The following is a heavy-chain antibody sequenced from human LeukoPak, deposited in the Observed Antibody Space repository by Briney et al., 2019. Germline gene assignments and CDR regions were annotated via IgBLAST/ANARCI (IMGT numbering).Heavy chain of an antibody. CDR1: GITFSTYS. D-gene: IGHD1-1*01. J-gene: IGHJ3*02. CDR3: ARVYNWNDVEAFDI. CDR2: ISSTNNYL. V-gene: IGHV3-21*01. Sequence: GGSLRLSCAASGITFSTYSMNWVRQAPGKGLEWVSYISSTNNYLYYADSVKGRFTISRDNAKNSLYLQMNSLRAEDTAVYYCARVYNWNDVEAFDIWGQGTMVTVSS.